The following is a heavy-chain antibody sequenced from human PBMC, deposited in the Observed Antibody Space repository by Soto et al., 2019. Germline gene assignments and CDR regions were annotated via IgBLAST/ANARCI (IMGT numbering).Heavy chain of an antibody. D-gene: IGHD6-13*01. CDR1: GGSISSYY. J-gene: IGHJ6*02. V-gene: IGHV4-59*01. CDR3: ARALAGTAHAGTIGGLDV. Sequence: SETLSLTCTVSGGSISSYYWSWIRQPPGKGLEWIGYIYYSGSTNYNPSLKSRVTISVDTSKNQFSLKLSSVTAADTAVYYCARALAGTAHAGTIGGLDVWGQGTTVTVSS. CDR2: IYYSGST.